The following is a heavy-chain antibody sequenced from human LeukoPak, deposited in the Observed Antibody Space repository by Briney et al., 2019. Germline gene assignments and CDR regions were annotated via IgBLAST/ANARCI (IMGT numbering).Heavy chain of an antibody. D-gene: IGHD3-22*01. J-gene: IGHJ4*02. CDR1: GASFNSDDQY. Sequence: SETLSLTCTASGASFNSDDQYWNWIRQSPGKGLEWIGSIHPSGMLYNNPSLESRVTMSRDTSKNQFSLNLNSVTTADTAVYFCSRGLDSRKLGYWGQGILVTVSS. CDR2: IHPSGML. V-gene: IGHV4-31*03. CDR3: SRGLDSRKLGY.